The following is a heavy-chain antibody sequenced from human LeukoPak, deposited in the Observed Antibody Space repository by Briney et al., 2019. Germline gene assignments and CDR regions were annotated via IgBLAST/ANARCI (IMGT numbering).Heavy chain of an antibody. CDR1: GGSISSYY. J-gene: IGHJ4*02. CDR3: ARSRDAYNPYYFDY. Sequence: SETLSLTCTVSGGSISSYYWSWIRQPPGKGLEWIGYIYYSGSTNYNPSLKSRVTISVDTSKNQFSLKLSSVTAADTAVYYCARSRDAYNPYYFDYWGQGNLATVSS. D-gene: IGHD5-24*01. V-gene: IGHV4-59*08. CDR2: IYYSGST.